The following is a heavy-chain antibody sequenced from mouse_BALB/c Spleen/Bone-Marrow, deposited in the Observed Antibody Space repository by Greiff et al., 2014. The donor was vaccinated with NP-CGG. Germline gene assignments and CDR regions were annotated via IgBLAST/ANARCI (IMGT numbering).Heavy chain of an antibody. CDR2: IWGDGST. D-gene: IGHD2-4*01. CDR3: ARGEDYDDYYAMDY. CDR1: GFSLTGYG. J-gene: IGHJ4*01. Sequence: VQVVESGPGLVAPSQSLSITCTVSGFSLTGYGVNWVRQPPGKGLEWLGMIWGDGSTDYNSALKSRLSISKDNSKSQVFLKMNSLQTGDTARYYCARGEDYDDYYAMDYWGQGTSVTVSS. V-gene: IGHV2-6-7*01.